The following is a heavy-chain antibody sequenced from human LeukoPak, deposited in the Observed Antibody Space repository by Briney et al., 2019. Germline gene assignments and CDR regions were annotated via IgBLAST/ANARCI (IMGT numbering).Heavy chain of an antibody. Sequence: GWTLRLSCAATGFTFKNYEMHWVGQVTGKGLLRYSSIGTTGDTHYSDSVKGQFTISRDNAKNSVYLQMNSLRAGDTAVYYCTREKAYCGTKCYYDYWGQGTQVTVSS. CDR3: TREKAYCGTKCYYDY. D-gene: IGHD2-21*01. CDR2: IGTTGDT. V-gene: IGHV3-13*01. J-gene: IGHJ4*02. CDR1: GFTFKNYE.